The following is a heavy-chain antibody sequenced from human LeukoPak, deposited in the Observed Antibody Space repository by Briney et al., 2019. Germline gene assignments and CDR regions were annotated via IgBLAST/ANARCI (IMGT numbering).Heavy chain of an antibody. J-gene: IGHJ6*03. CDR3: ARHALGYCSSTSCYGGTYYYYYYMDV. Sequence: GESLKISCKGSGYSFTSCWIGWVRQMPGKGLEWMGIIYPGDSDTRYSPSLQGQVTISADKSISTAYLQWSSLKASDTAMYYCARHALGYCSSTSCYGGTYYYYYYMDVWGKGTTVTVSS. V-gene: IGHV5-51*01. CDR2: IYPGDSDT. D-gene: IGHD2-2*01. CDR1: GYSFTSCW.